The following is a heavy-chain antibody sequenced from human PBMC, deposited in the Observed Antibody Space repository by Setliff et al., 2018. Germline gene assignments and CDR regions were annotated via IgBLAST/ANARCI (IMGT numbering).Heavy chain of an antibody. CDR2: IRDTGTTV. D-gene: IGHD3-10*02. Sequence: GGSLRLSCAASGFTFNTYLMNWVRQAPGKGLEWVSHIRDTGTTVHYADSVKGRFTISRDNAKNSLYLQMNSLRAEDAAVYYCVRDDVRGYYMDVWGKGTTVTVSS. CDR3: VRDDVRGYYMDV. J-gene: IGHJ6*03. CDR1: GFTFNTYL. V-gene: IGHV3-48*01.